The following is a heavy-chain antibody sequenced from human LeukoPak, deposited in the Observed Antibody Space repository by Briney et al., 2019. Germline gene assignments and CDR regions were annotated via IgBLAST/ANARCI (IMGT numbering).Heavy chain of an antibody. Sequence: ASVKISCKASGYTFTSYYMHWVRQAPGQGLEWMGIINPSGGGTSYAQKFQGRVTMTRDTSTSTVYMELSSLRSEDTAVYDCARAWSYDRSGYYYHFDYWGQGTLVTVSS. CDR2: INPSGGGT. CDR1: GYTFTSYY. D-gene: IGHD3-22*01. J-gene: IGHJ4*02. CDR3: ARAWSYDRSGYYYHFDY. V-gene: IGHV1-46*01.